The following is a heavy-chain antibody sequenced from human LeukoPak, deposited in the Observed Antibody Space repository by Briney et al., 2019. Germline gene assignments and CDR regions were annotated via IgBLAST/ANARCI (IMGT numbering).Heavy chain of an antibody. D-gene: IGHD3-3*01. J-gene: IGHJ4*02. V-gene: IGHV4-59*01. CDR1: GGSISSYY. Sequence: SETLSLTCTVSGGSISSYYWSWIRQPPGKGLEWIGYIYYSGSTNYNPSLKSRVTISVDTSKNQFSLKLSSVTAADTAVYYCAVGGGFWSGYWTPAIDYWGQGTLVTVSS. CDR2: IYYSGST. CDR3: AVGGGFWSGYWTPAIDY.